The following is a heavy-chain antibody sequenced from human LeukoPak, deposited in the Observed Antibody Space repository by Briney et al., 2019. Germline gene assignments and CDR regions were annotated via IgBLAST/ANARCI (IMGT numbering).Heavy chain of an antibody. Sequence: GGSLRLSCTASGFSFSSYWMSWVRQAPGKGLEWVSAISGSGGSTYYADSVKGRFTISRDNSKNTLYLQMNSLRAEDTAVYYCAKWKDSSGSLDYWGQGTLVTVSS. CDR2: ISGSGGST. D-gene: IGHD6-19*01. CDR3: AKWKDSSGSLDY. J-gene: IGHJ4*02. CDR1: GFSFSSYW. V-gene: IGHV3-23*01.